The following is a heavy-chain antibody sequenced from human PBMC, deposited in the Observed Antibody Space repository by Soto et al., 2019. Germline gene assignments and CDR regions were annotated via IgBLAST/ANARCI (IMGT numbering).Heavy chain of an antibody. CDR3: VSGLYSSDAFDI. Sequence: QVQVVQSGAEVKKPASSVKVSCKASGGTFSSYAISWVRQAPGQGVEWMGGIIPIFGTANYAQKFQGRVTITPDESTSTAYMELSSLRSEDTAVYYCVSGLYSSDAFDIWGQGTMVTVSS. V-gene: IGHV1-69*01. CDR1: GGTFSSYA. J-gene: IGHJ3*02. CDR2: IIPIFGTA. D-gene: IGHD6-13*01.